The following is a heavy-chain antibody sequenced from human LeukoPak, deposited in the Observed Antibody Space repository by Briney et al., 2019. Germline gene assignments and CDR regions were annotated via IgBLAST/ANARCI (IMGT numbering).Heavy chain of an antibody. D-gene: IGHD6-19*01. CDR2: ISSSSSYI. V-gene: IGHV3-21*01. J-gene: IGHJ5*02. CDR1: GFTFSSYS. Sequence: PEGSLRLSCAASGFTFSSYSMNWVRQAPGKGLEWVSSISSSSSYIYYADSVKGRFTISRDNAKNSLYLQMNSLRAEDTAVYYCARDSSGINWFDPWGQGTLVTVSS. CDR3: ARDSSGINWFDP.